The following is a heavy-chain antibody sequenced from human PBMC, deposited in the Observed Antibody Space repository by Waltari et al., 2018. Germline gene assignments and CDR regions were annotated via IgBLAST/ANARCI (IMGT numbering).Heavy chain of an antibody. D-gene: IGHD1-1*01. V-gene: IGHV4-31*03. CDR3: ARRDATTENWFDP. Sequence: QVQLQESGPGLVKPSQTLSLTCTVSGASIFSGGYYWSLIRQYPGKGLEWIGYIYYSGRGNTSYNPAPKSRLTISADKSNNQFSLKLTSVTAADTAVYYCARRDATTENWFDPWGQGTLVTVSS. CDR1: GASIFSGGYY. J-gene: IGHJ5*02. CDR2: IYYSGRGNT.